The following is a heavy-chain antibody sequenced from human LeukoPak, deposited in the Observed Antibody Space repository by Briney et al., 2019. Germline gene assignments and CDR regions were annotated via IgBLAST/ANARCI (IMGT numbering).Heavy chain of an antibody. D-gene: IGHD1-1*01. CDR2: TSTSGTT. CDR3: AREGGTYRFLDN. CDR1: GDSISGYY. Sequence: SETLSLTCTVSGDSISGYYWSWIRQPAGKGLEWIGRTSTSGTTNYNSSLKSRVTMSVDTSKNQVSLNLTSVTAADTAVYFCAREGGTYRFLDNWGQGTLVTVSS. J-gene: IGHJ4*02. V-gene: IGHV4-4*07.